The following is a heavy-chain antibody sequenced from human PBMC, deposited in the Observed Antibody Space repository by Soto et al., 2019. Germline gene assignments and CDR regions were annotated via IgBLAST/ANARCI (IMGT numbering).Heavy chain of an antibody. J-gene: IGHJ5*02. CDR1: GGSFHGYY. D-gene: IGHD3-16*01. CDR3: AKGPQAGYYDSGPFSSSVP. Sequence: PSETLSLTCAVYGGSFHGYYWTWIRQPPGKGLEWIGEINHSGSVNYNPTFKSRVSISLATSKNQMSLQLSSMSAADTAVYFCAKGPQAGYYDSGPFSSSVPWCQGTLVTVSS. V-gene: IGHV4-34*01. CDR2: INHSGSV.